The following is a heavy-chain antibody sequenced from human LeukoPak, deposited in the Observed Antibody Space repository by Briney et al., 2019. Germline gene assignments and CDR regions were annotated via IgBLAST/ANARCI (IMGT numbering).Heavy chain of an antibody. V-gene: IGHV3-23*01. CDR2: ISGSGDNT. CDR3: AKGLAARPGYYYYGMDV. CDR1: GFTFSSYA. Sequence: GGSLRLSCAASGFTFSSYAMSWVRQAPGKGLEWVSAISGSGDNTYYADSVKGRFTISRDKSKNTLYLQMNSLRAEDTAVYYCAKGLAARPGYYYYGMDVWGQGTTVTVSS. J-gene: IGHJ6*02. D-gene: IGHD6-6*01.